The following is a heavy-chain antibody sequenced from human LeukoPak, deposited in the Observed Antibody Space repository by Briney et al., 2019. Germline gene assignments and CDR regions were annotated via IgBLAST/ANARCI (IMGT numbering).Heavy chain of an antibody. CDR2: IRYDGSNK. V-gene: IGHV3-30*02. CDR3: AKDNLVGRSKGGPDY. Sequence: AGGSLRLSCAASGFTFSSYSMNWVRQAPGKGLEWVAFIRYDGSNKYYADSVKGRFTISRDNSKNTLYLQMNSLRAEDTAVYYCAKDNLVGRSKGGPDYWGQGTLVTVSS. CDR1: GFTFSSYS. D-gene: IGHD1-26*01. J-gene: IGHJ4*02.